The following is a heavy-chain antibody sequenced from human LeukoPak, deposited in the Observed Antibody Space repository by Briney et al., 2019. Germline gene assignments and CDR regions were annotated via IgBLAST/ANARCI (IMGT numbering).Heavy chain of an antibody. Sequence: SETLSLTCTVSGGSINGYYWSWVRQPPGRGLEWIGYIYYSGSTRYNPSLESRVTLSVDTSKNQLSLKLSSVTAADTAVYFCARHLWVECNCFDPWGQGTLVTVSS. CDR2: IYYSGST. J-gene: IGHJ5*02. CDR1: GGSINGYY. D-gene: IGHD3-3*01. V-gene: IGHV4-59*08. CDR3: ARHLWVECNCFDP.